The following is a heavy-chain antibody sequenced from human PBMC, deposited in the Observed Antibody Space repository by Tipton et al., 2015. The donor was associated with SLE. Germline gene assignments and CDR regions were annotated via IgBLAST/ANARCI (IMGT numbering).Heavy chain of an antibody. CDR3: ARAVAYQQLAPMDV. CDR1: GGSISSGSYY. CDR2: IYTSGST. J-gene: IGHJ6*03. Sequence: LRLSCTVSGGSISSGSYYWSWIRQPAGKGLEWIGRIYTSGSTNYNPSLKSRVTISVDTSKNQFSLKLSSVTAADTAVYYCARAVAYQQLAPMDVWGKGTTVTVSS. D-gene: IGHD6-13*01. V-gene: IGHV4-61*02.